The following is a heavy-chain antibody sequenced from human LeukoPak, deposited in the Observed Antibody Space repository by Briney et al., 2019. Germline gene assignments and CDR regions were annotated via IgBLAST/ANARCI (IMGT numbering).Heavy chain of an antibody. CDR3: ATTCDILTGYPY. CDR1: GFTFSSYW. V-gene: IGHV3-74*01. CDR2: INSDGSSI. J-gene: IGHJ4*02. D-gene: IGHD3-9*01. Sequence: GGSLRLSCAASGFTFSSYWMHRVGQAPGKGLVWVSRINSDGSSISYADSVKGRFTISRDNAKNTLYLQMNSLRAEDTAVYYCATTCDILTGYPYWGQGALVTVSS.